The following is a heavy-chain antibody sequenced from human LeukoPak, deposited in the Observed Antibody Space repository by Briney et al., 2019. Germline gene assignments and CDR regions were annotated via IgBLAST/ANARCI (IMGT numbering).Heavy chain of an antibody. Sequence: PSETLSLTCTVSGGSISSKSYYWGWVRQPPGKGLEWIGSIYYSGSTYSNPSLKSRVTISVDTSKNQFSLKLSSVTAADTAVYSCARPHPSYDYWSGHYTGIWFDPWGQGTLVTVSS. CDR3: ARPHPSYDYWSGHYTGIWFDP. D-gene: IGHD3-3*01. V-gene: IGHV4-39*01. J-gene: IGHJ5*02. CDR2: IYYSGST. CDR1: GGSISSKSYY.